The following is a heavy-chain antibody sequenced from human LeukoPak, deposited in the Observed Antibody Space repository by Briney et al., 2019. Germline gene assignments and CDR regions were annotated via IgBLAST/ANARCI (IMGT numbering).Heavy chain of an antibody. J-gene: IGHJ5*02. CDR2: IIPILGIA. Sequence: SVKVSCKASGGTFSSYAISWVRQAPGQGLEWMGRIIPILGIANYAQKFQGRVTITADKSTSTAYMELSSLRSEDTAVYYCARDRWAYYYDSRPNRREPFDPWGQGTLVTVSS. V-gene: IGHV1-69*04. D-gene: IGHD3-22*01. CDR3: ARDRWAYYYDSRPNRREPFDP. CDR1: GGTFSSYA.